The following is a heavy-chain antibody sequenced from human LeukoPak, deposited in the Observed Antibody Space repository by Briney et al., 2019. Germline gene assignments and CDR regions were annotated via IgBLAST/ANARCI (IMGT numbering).Heavy chain of an antibody. J-gene: IGHJ5*02. CDR3: ARLYGSGSYPNWFDP. D-gene: IGHD3-10*01. V-gene: IGHV1-18*01. CDR1: GYTFTSYG. CDR2: ISAYSGNT. Sequence: ASVKVSCKASGYTFTSYGISWVRQAPGQGLEWMGWISAYSGNTNYAQKLQGRVTMTTDTSTSTAYMELRSLRSDDTAVYYCARLYGSGSYPNWFDPWGQGTLVTVSS.